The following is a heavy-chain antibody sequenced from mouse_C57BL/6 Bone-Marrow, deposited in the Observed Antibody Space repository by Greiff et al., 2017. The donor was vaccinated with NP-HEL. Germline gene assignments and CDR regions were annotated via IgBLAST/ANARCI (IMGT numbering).Heavy chain of an antibody. CDR1: GFNIKDDY. J-gene: IGHJ2*01. CDR3: TSYYGRDY. CDR2: IDPENGDT. D-gene: IGHD1-1*01. V-gene: IGHV14-4*01. Sequence: EVQLMESGAELVRPGASVKLSCTASGFNIKDDYMHWVKQRPEQGLEWIGWIDPENGDTEYASKFQGKATITADTSSNTAYLQLSSLTSEDTAVYYCTSYYGRDYWGQGTTLTVSS.